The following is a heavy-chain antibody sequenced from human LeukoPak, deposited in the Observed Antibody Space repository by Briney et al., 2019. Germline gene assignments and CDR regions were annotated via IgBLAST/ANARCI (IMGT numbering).Heavy chain of an antibody. CDR1: GGTFSSYA. CDR3: ASGGYCSGGSCFGY. J-gene: IGHJ4*02. CDR2: IIPIFGTA. V-gene: IGHV1-69*05. Sequence: GASVKVSSKASGGTFSSYAISWVRQAPGQGLEWMGGIIPIFGTANYAQKFQGRVTITTDESTSTAYMELSSLRSEDTAVYYCASGGYCSGGSCFGYWGQGTLVTVSS. D-gene: IGHD2-15*01.